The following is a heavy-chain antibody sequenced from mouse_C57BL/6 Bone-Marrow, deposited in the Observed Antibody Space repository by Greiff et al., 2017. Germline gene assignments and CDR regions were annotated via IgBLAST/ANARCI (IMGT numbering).Heavy chain of an antibody. D-gene: IGHD2-3*01. Sequence: VHVKQSGPELVKPGASVKISCKASGYSFTGYYMNWVKQSPEKSLEWIGEINPSTGGTTYNQKFKAKATLTVDKSSSTAYMQLKSLTSEDSAVYYCARWLLPWYFDVWGTGTTVTVSS. V-gene: IGHV1-42*01. CDR3: ARWLLPWYFDV. CDR1: GYSFTGYY. J-gene: IGHJ1*03. CDR2: INPSTGGT.